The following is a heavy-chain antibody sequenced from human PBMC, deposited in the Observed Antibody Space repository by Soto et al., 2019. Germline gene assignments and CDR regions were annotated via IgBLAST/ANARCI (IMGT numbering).Heavy chain of an antibody. J-gene: IGHJ6*02. CDR1: GFTFNSFG. CDR3: ASTGLQIIQASSCYYAVDV. Sequence: QVQLVESGGGVVQPGTSLRLSCEASGFTFNSFGMHWVRQAPGKGLEWVAMIWHAGTNRYYVDSVKGRFTISRDNSKGTLYLQMINLRAEDTAVEYCASTGLQIIQASSCYYAVDVWGQGTTVTVSS. CDR2: IWHAGTNR. D-gene: IGHD3-3*01. V-gene: IGHV3-33*01.